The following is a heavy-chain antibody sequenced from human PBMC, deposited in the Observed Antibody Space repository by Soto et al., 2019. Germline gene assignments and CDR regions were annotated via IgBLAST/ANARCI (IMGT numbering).Heavy chain of an antibody. D-gene: IGHD6-13*01. Sequence: GESLKISCAASGFTFSSYAMSWVRQAPGKGLEWVSAIMGSGGSTYYADSVKGRFTISRDNSKNTLYLQMNSLRAEDTAVYYCAKVRFRAAAASYGMDVWGQGTTVTVSS. V-gene: IGHV3-23*01. J-gene: IGHJ6*02. CDR1: GFTFSSYA. CDR2: IMGSGGST. CDR3: AKVRFRAAAASYGMDV.